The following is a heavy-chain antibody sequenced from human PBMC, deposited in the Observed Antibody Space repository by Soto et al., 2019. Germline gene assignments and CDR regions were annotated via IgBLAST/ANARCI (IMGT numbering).Heavy chain of an antibody. CDR1: GYSFTIYW. Sequence: PGESLKISCKGSGYSFTIYWIGWVRQVPGKGLEWMGIIYPGDSDTRYSPPFQGQVTISADKSISTAYLKLSSVTAADTAVYYCARDRRYCSSTSCPSYYYGMDVWGQGTTVTVSS. V-gene: IGHV5-51*01. D-gene: IGHD2-2*01. J-gene: IGHJ6*02. CDR3: ARDRRYCSSTSCPSYYYGMDV. CDR2: IYPGDSDT.